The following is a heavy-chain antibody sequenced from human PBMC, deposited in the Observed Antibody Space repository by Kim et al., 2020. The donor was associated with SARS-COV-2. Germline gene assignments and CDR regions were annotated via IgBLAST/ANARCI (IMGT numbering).Heavy chain of an antibody. Sequence: GGSLRLSCAASGFTVRSNYMSWVRQAPGRGLEWVSVIYSGGTTYYADSVKGRVTISRDNSKNTLSLQMNILRAEDTAVYYCASGGVPYAFDIWGQGTMVTVSS. CDR2: IYSGGTT. D-gene: IGHD3-10*01. J-gene: IGHJ3*02. CDR1: GFTVRSNY. V-gene: IGHV3-66*01. CDR3: ASGGVPYAFDI.